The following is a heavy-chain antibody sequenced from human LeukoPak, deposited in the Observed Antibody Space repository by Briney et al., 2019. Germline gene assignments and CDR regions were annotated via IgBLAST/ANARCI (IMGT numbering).Heavy chain of an antibody. CDR1: GFTFSNYG. CDR3: AKRQLGHIDY. J-gene: IGHJ4*02. CDR2: ISYDGSNK. D-gene: IGHD6-6*01. Sequence: PGRSLRLSCAASGFTFSNYGMHWVCQAPGKGLEWLAVISYDGSNKYYADSVKGRFTISRDNSKNTLYLQMNSLRAEDTAVYYCAKRQLGHIDYWGQGTLVIVSS. V-gene: IGHV3-30*18.